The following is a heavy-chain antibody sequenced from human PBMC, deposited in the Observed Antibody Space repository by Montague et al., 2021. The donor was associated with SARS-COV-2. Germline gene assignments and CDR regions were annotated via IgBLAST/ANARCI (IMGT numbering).Heavy chain of an antibody. CDR3: ARAPPYYGFDF. CDR2: FSNNGDT. CDR1: GDSISPYY. D-gene: IGHD3-3*01. Sequence: SETLSLTCTVSGDSISPYYWGWIRQPPGRGLEWIAHFSNNGDTRYSPSLKSRITISTDTSKNQFSLMMASVTAADAAVYFCARAPPYYGFDFWGQGTLVTVSS. V-gene: IGHV4-59*01. J-gene: IGHJ4*02.